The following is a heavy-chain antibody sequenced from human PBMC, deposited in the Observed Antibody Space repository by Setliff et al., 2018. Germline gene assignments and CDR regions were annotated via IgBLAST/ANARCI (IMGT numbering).Heavy chain of an antibody. V-gene: IGHV4-4*07. CDR3: ARKGISALSGAFDM. CDR2: IYTSGST. J-gene: IGHJ3*02. D-gene: IGHD1-26*01. CDR1: GGSTSNYY. Sequence: SETLSLTCTVSGGSTSNYYWSWIRQPAGKGLEWIGRIYTSGSTNYNPSLKSRVTMSVDTSKNQFSLKLSSVTAADTAVYYCARKGISALSGAFDMWGQGTMGTV.